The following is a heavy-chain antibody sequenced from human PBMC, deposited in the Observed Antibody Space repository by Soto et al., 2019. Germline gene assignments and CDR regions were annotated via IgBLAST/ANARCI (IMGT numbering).Heavy chain of an antibody. CDR1: GGSISPYY. CDR2: VYYSGNT. J-gene: IGHJ6*03. D-gene: IGHD6-13*01. CDR3: ARKGAAASYAHYYMDV. V-gene: IGHV4-59*01. Sequence: SETLSLTCTVSGGSISPYYWSWIRQPPGKGLEWIGYVYYSGNTNYNPSLESRVTISVDTSRNRFSLNLTSATAADTAVYYCARKGAAASYAHYYMDVWGRGSAVTASS.